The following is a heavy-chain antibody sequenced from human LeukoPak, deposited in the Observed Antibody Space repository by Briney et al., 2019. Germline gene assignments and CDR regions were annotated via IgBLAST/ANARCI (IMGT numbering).Heavy chain of an antibody. Sequence: ASVKVSCKASGYTFTSYYMHWVRQAPGQGLEWMGIINPSGGSTSYAQKFQGRVTMTRDTSTSTVYMELSSLRSEDTAVYYCARDREKGGSGSYYDYYYMDVWGKGTTVTISS. D-gene: IGHD1-26*01. J-gene: IGHJ6*03. V-gene: IGHV1-46*01. CDR2: INPSGGST. CDR1: GYTFTSYY. CDR3: ARDREKGGSGSYYDYYYMDV.